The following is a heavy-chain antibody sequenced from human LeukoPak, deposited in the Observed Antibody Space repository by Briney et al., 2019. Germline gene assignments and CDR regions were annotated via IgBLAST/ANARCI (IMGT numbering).Heavy chain of an antibody. CDR3: ARGPATVVLFDY. V-gene: IGHV3-64*01. J-gene: IGHJ4*02. D-gene: IGHD4-17*01. CDR2: ISSDGGST. CDR1: GFTLNNYG. Sequence: GGSLRLSCAASGFTLNNYGLHWVRQAPGKGLEYISAISSDGGSTYYANSVKGRFTISGDSSKNTLYLQMGSLRADDMAVYYCARGPATVVLFDYWGQGALVTVSS.